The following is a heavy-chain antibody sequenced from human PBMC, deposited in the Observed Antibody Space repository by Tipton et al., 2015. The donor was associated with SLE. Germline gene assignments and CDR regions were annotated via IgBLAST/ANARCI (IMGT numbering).Heavy chain of an antibody. Sequence: TLSLTCAVYGGSFSGYYWSWIRQPPGKGLEWIGEINHSGSTNYNPSLKSRVTISVDTSKNQFSLKLSSVTAADTAVYYCARVFVPVGVDYWGQGTLVTVSS. D-gene: IGHD2-8*02. V-gene: IGHV4-34*01. CDR3: ARVFVPVGVDY. CDR1: GGSFSGYY. CDR2: INHSGST. J-gene: IGHJ4*02.